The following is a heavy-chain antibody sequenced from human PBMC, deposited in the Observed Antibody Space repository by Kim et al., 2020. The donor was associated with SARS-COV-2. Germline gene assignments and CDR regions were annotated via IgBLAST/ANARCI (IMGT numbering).Heavy chain of an antibody. V-gene: IGHV3-21*01. J-gene: IGHJ6*02. CDR2: ISSSSSYI. CDR3: ARDNLRAAAGKNNYYYYYGMDV. CDR1: GFTFSSYS. Sequence: GGSLRLSCAASGFTFSSYSMNWVRQAPGKGLEWVSSISSSSSYIYYADSVKGRFTISRDNAKNSLYLQMNSLRAEDTAVYYCARDNLRAAAGKNNYYYYYGMDVWGQGTTVTVSS. D-gene: IGHD6-13*01.